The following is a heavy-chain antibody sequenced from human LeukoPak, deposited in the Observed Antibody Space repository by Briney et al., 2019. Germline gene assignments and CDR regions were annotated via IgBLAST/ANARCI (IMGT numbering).Heavy chain of an antibody. J-gene: IGHJ6*02. D-gene: IGHD3-10*01. Sequence: GGSLRLSCAASGFTFSTYSMNWVRQAPGKGLEWVSYISSGSTPIYYADSVKGRFTISRDNAKNSLYLQMNSLRAEDTAVYYCARGRGGSGFYGMDVWGQGTTVTVSS. V-gene: IGHV3-48*04. CDR1: GFTFSTYS. CDR3: ARGRGGSGFYGMDV. CDR2: ISSGSTPI.